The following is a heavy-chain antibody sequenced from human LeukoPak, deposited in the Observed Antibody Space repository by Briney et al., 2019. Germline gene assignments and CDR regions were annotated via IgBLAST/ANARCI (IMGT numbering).Heavy chain of an antibody. CDR1: GLTFSNAW. J-gene: IGHJ4*02. D-gene: IGHD1-1*01. CDR3: VTQGNWT. CDR2: IKSKTDGETT. V-gene: IGHV3-15*05. Sequence: GGSLRLSCAASGLTFSNAWMSWVRQAPGKGLEWIGRIKSKTDGETTDYAAPVRGRFTISRDNAKNTLYLQMNSLTAEDTAVYYCVTQGNWTWGQGTLVTVSS.